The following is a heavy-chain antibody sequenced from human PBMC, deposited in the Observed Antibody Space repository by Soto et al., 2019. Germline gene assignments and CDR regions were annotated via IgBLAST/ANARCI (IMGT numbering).Heavy chain of an antibody. V-gene: IGHV4-34*01. CDR1: GGSFRGYY. J-gene: IGHJ5*02. CDR3: ARGWSGPVIIRFDP. D-gene: IGHD3-3*01. CDR2: VNHSGST. Sequence: QVHLKQWGAGLLKPSETLSLTCAEYGGSFRGYYWCWISQPPGKGLEWIGEVNHSGSTNYNPSLIIRISISLDPSNIHGSLKLSSVTAAATAVYYCARGWSGPVIIRFDPWGQGTLVTVSS.